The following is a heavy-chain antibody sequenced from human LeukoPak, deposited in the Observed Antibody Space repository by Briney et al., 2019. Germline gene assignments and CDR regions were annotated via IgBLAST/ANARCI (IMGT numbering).Heavy chain of an antibody. V-gene: IGHV4-4*07. D-gene: IGHD2-15*01. CDR1: GGSISSYYWSSISSYY. CDR3: ARDKERDCSGGSCYSAFDY. Sequence: PSETLSLTCTVSGGSISSYYWSSISSYYWSWIRQPAGKGXXWIGRIYTSGSINYNPSLKSRVTMSVDTSKNQFSLKLGSVTAADTAVYYCARDKERDCSGGSCYSAFDYWGQGTLVTVSS. J-gene: IGHJ4*02. CDR2: IYTSGSI.